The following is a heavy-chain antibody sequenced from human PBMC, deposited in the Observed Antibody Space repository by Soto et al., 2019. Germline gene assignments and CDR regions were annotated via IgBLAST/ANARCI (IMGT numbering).Heavy chain of an antibody. Sequence: QVQLVQSGAEVKKPAASVKLSCKASGYTFTSYAVHWVRQAPGQRLESMGWINTANGDTKYSQNFQSRATITRDTSASTAYMELSSLTSEDTAVYFCARAPSGYYFDRWGQGTLVTVSS. V-gene: IGHV1-3*04. D-gene: IGHD3-10*01. CDR1: GYTFTSYA. J-gene: IGHJ4*02. CDR2: INTANGDT. CDR3: ARAPSGYYFDR.